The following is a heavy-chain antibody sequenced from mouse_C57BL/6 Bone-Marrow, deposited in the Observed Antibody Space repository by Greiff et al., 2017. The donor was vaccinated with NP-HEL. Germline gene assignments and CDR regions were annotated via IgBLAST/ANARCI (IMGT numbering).Heavy chain of an antibody. D-gene: IGHD2-5*01. V-gene: IGHV1-81*01. CDR2: IYPRSGNT. J-gene: IGHJ2*01. CDR3: ATAYSKRNY. Sequence: QVQLKQSGAELARPGASVKLSCKASGYTFTSYGISWVKQRTGQGLEWIGEIYPRSGNTYYNEKFKGKATLTADKSSSTAYMELRSLTSEDSAVYFCATAYSKRNYWGQGTTLTVSS. CDR1: GYTFTSYG.